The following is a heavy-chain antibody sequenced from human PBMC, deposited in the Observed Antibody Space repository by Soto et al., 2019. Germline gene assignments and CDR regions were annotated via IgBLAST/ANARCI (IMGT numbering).Heavy chain of an antibody. J-gene: IGHJ4*02. D-gene: IGHD3-16*01. CDR3: VCGGNFFVY. V-gene: IGHV3-7*01. CDR2: INQDGSES. Sequence: EVQLVESGGGLVQPGGSLRLPCAASGFTFSTYWMTWVRQPPGKGLEWVASINQDGSESYYVDSVRGRFTISRDNAKNSLYLQMNSLRAEDTAVYYCVCGGNFFVYCGQGTLVTVSP. CDR1: GFTFSTYW.